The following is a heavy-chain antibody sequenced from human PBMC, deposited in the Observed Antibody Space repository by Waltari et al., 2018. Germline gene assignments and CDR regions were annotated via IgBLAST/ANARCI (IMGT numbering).Heavy chain of an antibody. J-gene: IGHJ4*02. Sequence: QLQLQESGPGLVKPSEPLSLTCTVSGGSISSSSYYWGWIRQPPGKGLAWIGSIYYSGSTYYNPSLKSRVTIAVDTYKNQFSLKLSSLTAADTAVYYCARIIVVVPAARNYFDYWGQGTLVTVSS. V-gene: IGHV4-39*01. CDR3: ARIIVVVPAARNYFDY. D-gene: IGHD2-2*01. CDR2: IYYSGST. CDR1: GGSISSSSYY.